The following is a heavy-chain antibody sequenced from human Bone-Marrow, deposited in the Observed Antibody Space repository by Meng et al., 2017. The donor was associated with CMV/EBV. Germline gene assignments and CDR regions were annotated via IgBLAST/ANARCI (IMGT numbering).Heavy chain of an antibody. J-gene: IGHJ4*02. Sequence: GGSLRLSCAASGFTFSTYYINWVRQAPGKGLEWVSSISSSGNYRYYADSVEGRFTISRDNAKNSLYLQMNSLRAEDTAVYYCARVAKQSGTYFDFDYWGQGTLVTVSS. CDR2: ISSSGNYR. V-gene: IGHV3-21*01. CDR1: GFTFSTYY. CDR3: ARVAKQSGTYFDFDY. D-gene: IGHD1-26*01.